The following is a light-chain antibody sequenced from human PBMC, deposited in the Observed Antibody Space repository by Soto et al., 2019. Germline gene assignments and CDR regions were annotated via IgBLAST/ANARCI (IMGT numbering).Light chain of an antibody. CDR1: QGIRTD. J-gene: IGKJ1*01. V-gene: IGKV1-6*01. Sequence: AIQMTQSPSSLPATVGDRVTITCRASQGIRTDLGWYQQKPGKAPKLLIYAASTLQSGVPSRFSGSGSGTDFTLNISSLQPEDFATYYCLQDYIYPWTFGQGTKVEIK. CDR3: LQDYIYPWT. CDR2: AAS.